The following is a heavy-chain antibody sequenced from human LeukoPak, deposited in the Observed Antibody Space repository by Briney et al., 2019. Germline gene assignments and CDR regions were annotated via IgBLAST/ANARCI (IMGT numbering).Heavy chain of an antibody. Sequence: GGSLRLSCAASGFTFSSYSMNWVRQAPGKGLEWVSHITASGTAMFYADSVKGRFTISRDNAKNSLYLQMNSLRDEDTAVYYCARRDYYGSGSYGGLEYYFDYWGQGTLVTVSS. CDR1: GFTFSSYS. V-gene: IGHV3-48*02. CDR3: ARRDYYGSGSYGGLEYYFDY. D-gene: IGHD3-10*01. CDR2: ITASGTAM. J-gene: IGHJ4*02.